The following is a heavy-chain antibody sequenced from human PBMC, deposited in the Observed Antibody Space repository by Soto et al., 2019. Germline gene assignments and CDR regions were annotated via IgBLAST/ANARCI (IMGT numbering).Heavy chain of an antibody. CDR3: AREGNLGRWIQPLDS. V-gene: IGHV4-39*07. CDR2: IYHTGNT. Sequence: PSETLSLTCSVSGDSISNSRFYWAWIRQPPGEGLEWIGSIYHTGNTKYSPSLKSRVTISVDTSKNHFSLKLISVTTADTAVYFCAREGNLGRWIQPLDSWGQGTLVTVSS. CDR1: GDSISNSRFY. J-gene: IGHJ4*02. D-gene: IGHD2-2*03.